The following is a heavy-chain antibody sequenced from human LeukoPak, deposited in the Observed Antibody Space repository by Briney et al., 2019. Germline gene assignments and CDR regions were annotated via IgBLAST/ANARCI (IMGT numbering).Heavy chain of an antibody. V-gene: IGHV4-4*02. D-gene: IGHD1-26*01. J-gene: IGHJ1*01. Sequence: PSETLSLTCAVSSGSISSDNGWTWVRQPPGKGLEWIGEIYYSGRTNYNPSLQSRLTISVDKSNNQFSLSLRSVTAADTAVYYCAGEVAATYYQEWGQGTLVTVSS. CDR2: IYYSGRT. CDR1: SGSISSDNG. CDR3: AGEVAATYYQE.